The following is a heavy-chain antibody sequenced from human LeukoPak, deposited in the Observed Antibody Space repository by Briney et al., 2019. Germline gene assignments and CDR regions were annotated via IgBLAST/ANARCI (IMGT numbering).Heavy chain of an antibody. J-gene: IGHJ4*02. Sequence: SETLSLTCTVSGGSISSYYWSWMRQPPGEGLEWIGYIYYSGSTNYNPSLKSRVTISVDTSKKQLSLKLSSVTAADTAVYYCARVSSGWVDYWGQGTLVTVSS. V-gene: IGHV4-59*01. CDR3: ARVSSGWVDY. D-gene: IGHD6-19*01. CDR2: IYYSGST. CDR1: GGSISSYY.